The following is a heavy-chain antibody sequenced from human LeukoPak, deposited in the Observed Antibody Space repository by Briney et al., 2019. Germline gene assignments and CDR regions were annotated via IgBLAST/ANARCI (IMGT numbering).Heavy chain of an antibody. V-gene: IGHV3-23*01. J-gene: IGHJ6*03. CDR3: AKVLSARLYYYYYMDV. D-gene: IGHD4/OR15-4a*01. Sequence: GGSLRLSCAASGFTFSSYAMSWVRQAPGKGLEWVSAISGSGGSTYYADSVKGRFTISRDNSKNTLYLQMNSLRAEDTAVYYCAKVLSARLYYYYYMDVWGKGTTVTVSS. CDR2: ISGSGGST. CDR1: GFTFSSYA.